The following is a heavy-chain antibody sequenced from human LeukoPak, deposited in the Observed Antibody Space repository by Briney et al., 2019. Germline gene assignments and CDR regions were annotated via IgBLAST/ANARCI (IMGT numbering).Heavy chain of an antibody. Sequence: GGSLRLSCAASGFTFDDYGMSWVRQAPGKGLDCVSGINWNGGSTGYADSVKGRFTISRDNAKNSLYLQMNSLRAEDTALYYCARGRITMIVVDAFDIWGQGTMVTVSS. CDR2: INWNGGST. V-gene: IGHV3-20*04. CDR1: GFTFDDYG. J-gene: IGHJ3*02. D-gene: IGHD3-22*01. CDR3: ARGRITMIVVDAFDI.